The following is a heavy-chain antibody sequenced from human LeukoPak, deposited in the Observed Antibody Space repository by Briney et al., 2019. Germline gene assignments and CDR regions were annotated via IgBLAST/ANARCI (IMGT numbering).Heavy chain of an antibody. CDR2: INPNSGGT. CDR1: GYTFTDYY. D-gene: IGHD2-2*01. Sequence: GASVKVSCRASGYTFTDYYIHWVRQAPGQGLEWMGWINPNSGGTDYAQKFQGRVTMTRDTSISTAYMELSRLRSDDTAVYYCARDFLSTKFRYCTGTSCTEFDYWGQGTLVTVSS. V-gene: IGHV1-2*02. CDR3: ARDFLSTKFRYCTGTSCTEFDY. J-gene: IGHJ4*02.